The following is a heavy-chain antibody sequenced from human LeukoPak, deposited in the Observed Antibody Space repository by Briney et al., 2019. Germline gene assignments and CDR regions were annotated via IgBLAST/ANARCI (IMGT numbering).Heavy chain of an antibody. CDR1: GGTFSSYA. CDR3: ARDLTYYDSSGYPSYGMDV. D-gene: IGHD3-22*01. CDR2: IIPIFGIA. V-gene: IGHV1-69*04. J-gene: IGHJ6*02. Sequence: SVKVSCKASGGTFSSYAISWVRQAPGQGLEWMGRIIPIFGIANYAQKFQGRVTITADKSTSTAYMGLSSLRSEDTAVYYCARDLTYYDSSGYPSYGMDVWGQGTTVTVSS.